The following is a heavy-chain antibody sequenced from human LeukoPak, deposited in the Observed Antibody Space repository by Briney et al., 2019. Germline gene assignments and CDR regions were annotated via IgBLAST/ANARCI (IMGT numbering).Heavy chain of an antibody. J-gene: IGHJ3*02. CDR3: ATCSSTIIDAFDI. CDR2: ISGSGGST. V-gene: IGHV3-23*01. CDR1: GFTVSSNY. D-gene: IGHD2-2*01. Sequence: GGSLRLSCAASGFTVSSNYMSWVRQAPGKGLEWVSAISGSGGSTYYADSVKGRFTISRDNSRNTLYLQMNSLRAEDTAVYYCATCSSTIIDAFDIWGQGTMVTVSS.